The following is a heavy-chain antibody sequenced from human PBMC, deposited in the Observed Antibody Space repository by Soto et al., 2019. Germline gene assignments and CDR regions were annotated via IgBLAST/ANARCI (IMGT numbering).Heavy chain of an antibody. CDR2: IHYIGTT. CDR3: ARDPGDSGDDVRGYFDS. D-gene: IGHD4-17*01. J-gene: IGHJ4*02. V-gene: IGHV4-31*03. Sequence: QVQLQESGPGLVKPAQTLSLTCNVSGGSVLSGGYYWSWIRQRPGKGLQWIGSIHYIGTTYYDPSLKSRLTLSVDTSNNHFSLKLPALPAADTAVYYFARDPGDSGDDVRGYFDSGGQGFPVTVSS. CDR1: GGSVLSGGYY.